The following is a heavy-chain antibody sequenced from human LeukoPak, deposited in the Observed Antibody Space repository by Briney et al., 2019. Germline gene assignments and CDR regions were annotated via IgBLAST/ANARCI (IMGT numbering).Heavy chain of an antibody. J-gene: IGHJ4*02. D-gene: IGHD2-21*02. Sequence: SVKVSCKASGGTFSSYAISWVRQAPGQGLEWMGGIIPIFGTANYAQKFQGRVTITADESTSTAYMELSSLRSEDTAVYYCATSGVAYCGGDCQPYFDYWGQGTLVTVSS. V-gene: IGHV1-69*13. CDR2: IIPIFGTA. CDR1: GGTFSSYA. CDR3: ATSGVAYCGGDCQPYFDY.